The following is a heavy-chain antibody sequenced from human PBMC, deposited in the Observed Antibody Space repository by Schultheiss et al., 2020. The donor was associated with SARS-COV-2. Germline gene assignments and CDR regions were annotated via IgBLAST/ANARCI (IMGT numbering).Heavy chain of an antibody. V-gene: IGHV4-59*01. J-gene: IGHJ4*02. D-gene: IGHD5-18*01. CDR1: GGSISSYY. Sequence: SETLSLTCTVSGGSISSYYWSWIRQPPGKGLEWIGYIYYSGSTNYNPSLKSRVTISVDTSKNQFSLKLSSVTAADTAVYYCARGGYSYGWEDYWGQGTLVTVSS. CDR2: IYYSGST. CDR3: ARGGYSYGWEDY.